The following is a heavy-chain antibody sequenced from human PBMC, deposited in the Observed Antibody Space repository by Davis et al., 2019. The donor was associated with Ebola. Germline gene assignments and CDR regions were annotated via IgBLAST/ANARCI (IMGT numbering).Heavy chain of an antibody. J-gene: IGHJ4*02. D-gene: IGHD5-24*01. CDR3: ARDHGYNFVIDY. Sequence: SETLSLTCAVSGGSISSSNWWRWVRQPPGKGLEWIREIYHSGSTYYNPSLKSRVTISVDTSKNQFSLKLSSVTAADTAVYYCARDHGYNFVIDYWGQGTLVTVSS. CDR2: IYHSGST. CDR1: GGSISSSNW. V-gene: IGHV4-4*02.